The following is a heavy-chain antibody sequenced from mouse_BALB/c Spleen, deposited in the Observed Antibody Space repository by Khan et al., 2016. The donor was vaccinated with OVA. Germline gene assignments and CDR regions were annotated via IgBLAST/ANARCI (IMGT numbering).Heavy chain of an antibody. Sequence: QIQLVQSGPELKKPGETVKISCKASGYTFTDYSMHWVKQAPGKGLNYMGWINTETGEPIYADDFKGRFAFSLETSASKDDLQIKNLKKEDTDTDFCARSDGYYGWVAYWGKGTLGNVSA. CDR1: GYTFTDYS. V-gene: IGHV9-2-1*01. J-gene: IGHJ3*01. D-gene: IGHD2-3*01. CDR3: ARSDGYYGWVAY. CDR2: INTETGEP.